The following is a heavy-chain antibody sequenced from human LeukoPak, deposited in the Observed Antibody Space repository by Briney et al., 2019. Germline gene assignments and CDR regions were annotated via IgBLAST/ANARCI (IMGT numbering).Heavy chain of an antibody. V-gene: IGHV3-23*01. CDR1: GFTFSSYA. J-gene: IGHJ4*02. D-gene: IGHD4-17*01. CDR3: AKIHHGHSGSFDY. CDR2: ISGSGGNT. Sequence: GGSLRLSCAASGFTFSSYAMSWVRQAPGKGLEWVSGISGSGGNTDHADSVKGRFTIPRDNSKNTLYLQMNSLRAEDTAIYYCAKIHHGHSGSFDYWGQGTLVPVSS.